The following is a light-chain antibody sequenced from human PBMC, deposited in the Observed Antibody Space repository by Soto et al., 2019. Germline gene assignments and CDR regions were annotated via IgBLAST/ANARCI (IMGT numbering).Light chain of an antibody. CDR2: GNS. J-gene: IGLJ2*01. Sequence: QSVLTQPPSVSGAPGQRVTISCTGSSSNIGAGYDVHWYQQLPGTAPKLLIYGNSNRPSGVPDRFSGSKSGTSASLAITGLQSEDEADYYCQSYDSSMSVLVGGGTTLTVL. CDR1: SSNIGAGYD. V-gene: IGLV1-40*01. CDR3: QSYDSSMSVL.